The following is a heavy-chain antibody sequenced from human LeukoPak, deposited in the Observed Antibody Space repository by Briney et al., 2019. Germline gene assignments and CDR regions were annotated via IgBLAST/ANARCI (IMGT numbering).Heavy chain of an antibody. CDR1: GGTFSSLA. V-gene: IGHV1-2*02. CDR3: ARDLYSSGWTDAFDI. Sequence: ASVKVSCKASGGTFSSLAINWVRQAPGQGLEWMGWINPNSGDTNYSQKFQGRVSMTRDTSINTAYMELSRLTSDDTAVYYCARDLYSSGWTDAFDIWGQGTMVTVSS. J-gene: IGHJ3*02. D-gene: IGHD6-19*01. CDR2: INPNSGDT.